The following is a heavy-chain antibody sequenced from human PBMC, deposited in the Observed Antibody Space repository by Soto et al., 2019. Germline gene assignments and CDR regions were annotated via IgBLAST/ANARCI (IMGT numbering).Heavy chain of an antibody. CDR1: GGTFSSYA. J-gene: IGHJ5*02. V-gene: IGHV1-69*01. D-gene: IGHD3-10*01. CDR3: ARVTSMVRGVIDNWFDP. Sequence: QVPLVQSGAEVKKPGSSVTVSCTASGGTFSSYAIHWVRQAPGQGLEWMGGIIPMYGPAKYAQRFQGRVTITADESTTTVYMELTILTSQDTAVYYCARVTSMVRGVIDNWFDPWGHGTLVTVSS. CDR2: IIPMYGPA.